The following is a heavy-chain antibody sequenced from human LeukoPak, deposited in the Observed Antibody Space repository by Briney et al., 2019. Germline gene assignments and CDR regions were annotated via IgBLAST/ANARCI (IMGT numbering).Heavy chain of an antibody. CDR3: ARGGYDRSGYYYVYAFDI. CDR1: GFTFSSYE. CDR2: ISSSGSTI. D-gene: IGHD3-22*01. V-gene: IGHV3-48*03. Sequence: GGSLRLSCAASGFTFSSYEMNWVRQAPGKGLEWVSYISSSGSTIYYADSVKGRFTISRDNAKNSLYLQMNSLRAEDTAVYYCARGGYDRSGYYYVYAFDIWGQGTMVTVSS. J-gene: IGHJ3*02.